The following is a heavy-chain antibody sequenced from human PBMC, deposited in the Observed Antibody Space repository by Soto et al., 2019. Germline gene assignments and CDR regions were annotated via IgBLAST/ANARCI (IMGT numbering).Heavy chain of an antibody. V-gene: IGHV1-3*01. CDR3: ARVGDCSSTSCYTGYYYYYGMDV. D-gene: IGHD2-2*02. Sequence: QVQLVQSGAEVKKPGASVKVSCKASGYTFTSYAMHWVRQAPGQRLEWMGWINAGNGNTKYSQKFQGRVTITRDTSASTAYMELSSLRSEDTAVYYCARVGDCSSTSCYTGYYYYYGMDVWGQGTTVTVSS. CDR1: GYTFTSYA. CDR2: INAGNGNT. J-gene: IGHJ6*02.